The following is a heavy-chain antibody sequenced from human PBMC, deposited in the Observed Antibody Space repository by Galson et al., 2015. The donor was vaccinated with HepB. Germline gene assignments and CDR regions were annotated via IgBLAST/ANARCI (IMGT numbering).Heavy chain of an antibody. Sequence: SETLSLTCTVSGGSISSSSYYWGWIRQPPGKGLEWIGSIYYSGSTYYNPSLKSRVTISVDTSKNQFSLKLSSVTAADTAVYYCARRVVRGVIRGWFDPWGQGTLVTVSS. CDR1: GGSISSSSYY. V-gene: IGHV4-39*01. CDR3: ARRVVRGVIRGWFDP. J-gene: IGHJ5*02. D-gene: IGHD3-10*01. CDR2: IYYSGST.